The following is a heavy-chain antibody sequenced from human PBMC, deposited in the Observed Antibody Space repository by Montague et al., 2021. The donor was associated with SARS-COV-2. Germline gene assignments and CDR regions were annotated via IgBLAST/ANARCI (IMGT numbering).Heavy chain of an antibody. CDR3: AVPTYYYDSSGSDAFDI. V-gene: IGHV4-39*01. D-gene: IGHD3-22*01. Sequence: TLSLTCTVSGGSISSSSYYWGWIRQPPGKGLEWIGSIYYSGSTYYNPSLRSRVTISVDTSKNQFSLKLSSVTAADTAVYYCAVPTYYYDSSGSDAFDIWGQGTMVTVSS. CDR1: GGSISSSSYY. CDR2: IYYSGST. J-gene: IGHJ3*02.